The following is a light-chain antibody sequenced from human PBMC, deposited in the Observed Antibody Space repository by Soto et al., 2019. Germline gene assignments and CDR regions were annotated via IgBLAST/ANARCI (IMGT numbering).Light chain of an antibody. Sequence: SYALAQPPSVSVAPRQTARITCWGKNIGDKDVHWYQQKPGQAPVLVVYDSTDRPSGVPERFSGSNSGNTASLTISGVEAGDEADYYCQVWDSRRDQCVFGGGTKVTVL. CDR1: NIGDKD. J-gene: IGLJ3*02. CDR3: QVWDSRRDQCV. CDR2: DST. V-gene: IGLV3-21*02.